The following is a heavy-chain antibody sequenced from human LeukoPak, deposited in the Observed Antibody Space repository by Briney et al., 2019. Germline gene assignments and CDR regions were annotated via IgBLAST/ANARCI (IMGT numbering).Heavy chain of an antibody. CDR2: IRSKANSYAT. CDR1: GFTFSGST. Sequence: GGSLRPSCAASGFTFSGSTMHWVRQASGKGLEWVGRIRSKANSYATAYAASVKGRFTISRDDSKNTAFLQMNSLKAEDTAVYYCTRGGHNNYYDGMDVWGQGTTVIVSS. J-gene: IGHJ6*02. CDR3: TRGGHNNYYDGMDV. D-gene: IGHD5-24*01. V-gene: IGHV3-73*01.